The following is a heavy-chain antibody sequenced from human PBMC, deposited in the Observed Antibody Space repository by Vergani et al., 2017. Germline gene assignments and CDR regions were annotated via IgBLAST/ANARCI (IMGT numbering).Heavy chain of an antibody. D-gene: IGHD6-13*01. CDR3: ARVEKPGSWYVGYYYYYMDV. J-gene: IGHJ6*03. Sequence: QVQLVQSGAEVKKPGASVKVSCKASGYTFTGYYMHWVRQAPGQGLEWMGWINHNSGGTNYAQKFQGRVTMTRDTSISTAYMELSRLRSDDTAVYYCARVEKPGSWYVGYYYYYMDVWGKGTTVTVSS. CDR2: INHNSGGT. V-gene: IGHV1-2*02. CDR1: GYTFTGYY.